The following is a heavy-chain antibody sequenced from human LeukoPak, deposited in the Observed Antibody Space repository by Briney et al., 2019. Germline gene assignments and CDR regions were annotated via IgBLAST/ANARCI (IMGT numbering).Heavy chain of an antibody. CDR2: ISYDGSNK. Sequence: GGSLRLSCAASGFTFSSYAMHWVRQAPGKGLEWVAVISYDGSNKYYADSVKGRFTISRDNSKNTLYLQMNSLRAEDTAVYYCAREVVGFDYWGQGTLVTVSS. J-gene: IGHJ4*02. CDR1: GFTFSSYA. D-gene: IGHD3-22*01. V-gene: IGHV3-30-3*01. CDR3: AREVVGFDY.